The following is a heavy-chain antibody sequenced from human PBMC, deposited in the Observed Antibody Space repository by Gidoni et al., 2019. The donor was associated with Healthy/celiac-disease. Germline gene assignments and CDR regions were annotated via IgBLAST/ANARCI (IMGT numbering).Heavy chain of an antibody. CDR1: GFTVSSYG. D-gene: IGHD3-22*01. J-gene: IGHJ4*02. Sequence: QVQLVESGGGVVQPGRSLRLACAASGFTVSSYGMHWVRQAPGKGLEWVAVIWYDGSNKYYADSVKGRFTISRDNSKNTLYLQMNSLRAEDTAVYYCARDYYYDSSGYSAFFDYWGQGTLVTVSS. CDR2: IWYDGSNK. V-gene: IGHV3-33*01. CDR3: ARDYYYDSSGYSAFFDY.